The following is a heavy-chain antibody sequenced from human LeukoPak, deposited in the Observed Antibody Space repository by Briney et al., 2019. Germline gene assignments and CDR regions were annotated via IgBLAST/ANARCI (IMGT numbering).Heavy chain of an antibody. Sequence: SVKVSCKASGGTFSSYAISWVRQAPGQGLEWMGRIIPILGLANYAQKFQGRVTITADKSTSTAYMGLSSLRSEDTALYYCARDWIAAAGTTYYYYGMDVWGQGTTVTVSS. J-gene: IGHJ6*02. CDR2: IIPILGLA. D-gene: IGHD6-13*01. CDR1: GGTFSSYA. CDR3: ARDWIAAAGTTYYYYGMDV. V-gene: IGHV1-69*04.